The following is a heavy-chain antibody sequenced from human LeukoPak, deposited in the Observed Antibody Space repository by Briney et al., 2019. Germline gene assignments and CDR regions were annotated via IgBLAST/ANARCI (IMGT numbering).Heavy chain of an antibody. V-gene: IGHV3-7*03. CDR3: VRDSGFRSLDY. J-gene: IGHJ4*02. Sequence: QAAGSLRLSCTASGFTFSNNWMTWVRQTPGKGLEWLAQIKVDGSEKYFVDSVQSRFTIFRVNAKNSLYLLMNSLMTAAKAVLFFVRDSGFRSLDYWGPGTLVTVSS. D-gene: IGHD3-10*01. CDR1: GFTFSNNW. CDR2: IKVDGSEK.